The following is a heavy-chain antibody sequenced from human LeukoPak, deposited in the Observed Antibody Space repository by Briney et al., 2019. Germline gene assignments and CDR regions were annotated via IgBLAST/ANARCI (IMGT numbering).Heavy chain of an antibody. J-gene: IGHJ3*02. V-gene: IGHV1-3*03. CDR1: GYTFTSYA. D-gene: IGHD6-19*01. CDR2: INAGNGNT. CDR3: ARGRSGWDNDAFDI. Sequence: ASVKVSCKASGYTFTSYAMHWVRQAPGQRLEWMGWINAGNGNTKYSQEFQGRVTITRDTSASTAYMGLSSLRSEDMAVYYCARGRSGWDNDAFDIWGQGTMVTVSS.